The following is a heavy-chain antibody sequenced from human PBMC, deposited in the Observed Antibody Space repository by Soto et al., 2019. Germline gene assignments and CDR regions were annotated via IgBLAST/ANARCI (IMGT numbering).Heavy chain of an antibody. D-gene: IGHD6-13*01. CDR3: ARQDYSTTWYLKY. J-gene: IGHJ4*02. CDR2: IFYSGST. CDR1: GGSISSSSYY. V-gene: IGHV4-39*01. Sequence: PSETLCLTYTVSGGSISSSSYYLGWIRQPPGKGLEWIGSIFYSGSTYYNPSLKSRVTISVDTSKNQFSLKLSSVTAADTAVYYCARQDYSTTWYLKYWGQG.